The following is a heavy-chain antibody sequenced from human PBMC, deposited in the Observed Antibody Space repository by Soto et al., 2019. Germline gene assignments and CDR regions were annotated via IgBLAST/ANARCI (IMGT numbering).Heavy chain of an antibody. J-gene: IGHJ6*02. CDR2: IKSKTDGGTT. CDR1: GFSFSNAW. CDR3: TTDYSFHSSSWYDYYYYGMDV. Sequence: GGSLRLSCAASGFSFSNAWMNWVRQAPGKGLEWVGRIKSKTDGGTTDDAAPVKGRFTFQRNDSTNTVYLQMNSPKTDDTTVYYCTTDYSFHSSSWYDYYYYGMDVWGQGTTVTVSS. V-gene: IGHV3-15*07. D-gene: IGHD6-13*01.